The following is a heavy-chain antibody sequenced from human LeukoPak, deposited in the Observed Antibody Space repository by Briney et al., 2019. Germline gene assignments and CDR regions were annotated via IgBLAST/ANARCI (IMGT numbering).Heavy chain of an antibody. CDR3: ARLGNPYYYDSSGYYGNFDY. D-gene: IGHD3-22*01. V-gene: IGHV4-39*01. J-gene: IGHJ4*02. CDR1: GGSISSSSYY. CDR2: IYYSGST. Sequence: SETLSLTCAVSGGSISSSSYYWGWIRQPPGKGLEWIGSIYYSGSTYYNPALKRRVTISVDTSKNQFSLKLSSATAADTAVYYCARLGNPYYYDSSGYYGNFDYWGQGTLVTVSS.